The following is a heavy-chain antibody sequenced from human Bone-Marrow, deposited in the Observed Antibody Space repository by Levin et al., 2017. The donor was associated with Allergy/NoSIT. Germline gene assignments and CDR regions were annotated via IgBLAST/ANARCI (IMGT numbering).Heavy chain of an antibody. Sequence: ASVKVSCKTSGYTFTSFDINWVRQATGQGLEWMGWMYPNSDNAGYAQKFQGRVTMTRNTSISTAYMELSSLRSEDTAIYYCARGELGSGYLFDYWGQGTLSPSPQ. J-gene: IGHJ4*02. D-gene: IGHD5-12*01. V-gene: IGHV1-8*01. CDR2: MYPNSDNA. CDR3: ARGELGSGYLFDY. CDR1: GYTFTSFD.